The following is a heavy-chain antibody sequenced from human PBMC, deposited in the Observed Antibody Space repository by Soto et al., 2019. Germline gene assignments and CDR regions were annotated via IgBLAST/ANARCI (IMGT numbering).Heavy chain of an antibody. Sequence: GASVKVSCKASGYNFTSYYMHWVRQATGQGLEWMGIIDPSGGSTSYAQKFQGRVSMTRDTSTSTVYMDLSSLRSEDTAVYYCARDLTGGPTYYDFWSGYSPVDYWGLGTLVTVSS. CDR3: ARDLTGGPTYYDFWSGYSPVDY. CDR2: IDPSGGST. J-gene: IGHJ4*02. D-gene: IGHD3-3*01. CDR1: GYNFTSYY. V-gene: IGHV1-46*03.